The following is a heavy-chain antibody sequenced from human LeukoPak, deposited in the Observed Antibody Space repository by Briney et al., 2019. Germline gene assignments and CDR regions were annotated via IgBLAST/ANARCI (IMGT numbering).Heavy chain of an antibody. Sequence: PSETLSLTCTVSGGSMSSYYWSWIRQPPGKGLEWIGYIYDSGSINYNPSFKSRVTISADTSKKEFSLKLTSVTAADTAVYYCAGGRWLQLPHYWGQGTLVTVSS. V-gene: IGHV4-59*01. D-gene: IGHD5-24*01. J-gene: IGHJ4*02. CDR2: IYDSGSI. CDR3: AGGRWLQLPHY. CDR1: GGSMSSYY.